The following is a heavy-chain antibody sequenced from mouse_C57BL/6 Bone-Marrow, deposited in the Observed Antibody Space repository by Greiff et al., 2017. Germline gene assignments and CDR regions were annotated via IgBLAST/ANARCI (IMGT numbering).Heavy chain of an antibody. V-gene: IGHV3-6*01. J-gene: IGHJ1*03. CDR2: ISYDGSN. Sequence: EVKLQESGPGLVKPSQSLSFSCSVTGYSITSGYYWYWIRQSPGNKLEWMGYISYDGSNNYNPTLKNRISITRDTSTNQFFLKLNSVTTEDTATYCCAKADAYGSSPYWYFDVGDTGTTVTVSS. CDR1: GYSITSGYY. D-gene: IGHD1-1*01. CDR3: AKADAYGSSPYWYFDV.